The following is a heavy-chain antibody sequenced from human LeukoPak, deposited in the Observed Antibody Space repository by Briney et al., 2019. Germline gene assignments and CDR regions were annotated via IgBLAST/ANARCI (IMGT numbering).Heavy chain of an antibody. CDR1: GYTFTSYG. CDR2: ISAYNGNT. D-gene: IGHD2-15*01. Sequence: ASVKVSCKASGYTFTSYGISWVRQAPGQGLEWMGWISAYNGNTNYAQQLQGRVTMTTGTSTSTAYMELRSLRSDDTAVYYCARVVVVAVANWFDPWGQGTLVTVSS. J-gene: IGHJ5*02. V-gene: IGHV1-18*01. CDR3: ARVVVVAVANWFDP.